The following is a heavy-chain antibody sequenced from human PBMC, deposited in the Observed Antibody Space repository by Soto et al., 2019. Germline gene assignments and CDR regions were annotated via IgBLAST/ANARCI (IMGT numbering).Heavy chain of an antibody. D-gene: IGHD3-22*01. CDR2: INPSGGST. V-gene: IGHV1-46*01. J-gene: IGHJ4*02. CDR3: ARDLGSGYLIDY. CDR1: GYTFTIYY. Sequence: ASVKVSCKASGYTFTIYYMHWVRQAPGQGLEWMGIINPSGGSTSYAQKFQGRVTMTRDTSTSTVYMELSSLRSEDTAVYYCARDLGSGYLIDYWGQGTLVTVSS.